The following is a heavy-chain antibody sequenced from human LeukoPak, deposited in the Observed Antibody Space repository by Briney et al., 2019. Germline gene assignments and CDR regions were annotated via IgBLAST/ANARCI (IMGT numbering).Heavy chain of an antibody. CDR2: ISWNSGSI. J-gene: IGHJ6*02. CDR1: GFTFSSYA. D-gene: IGHD3-10*01. Sequence: GGSLRLSCAASGFTFSSYAMHWVRQAPGKGLEWVSGISWNSGSIGYADSVKGRFTISRDNAKNSLYLQMNSLRAEDTALYYCAKDIQPYFGMDVWGQGTTVTVSS. V-gene: IGHV3-9*01. CDR3: AKDIQPYFGMDV.